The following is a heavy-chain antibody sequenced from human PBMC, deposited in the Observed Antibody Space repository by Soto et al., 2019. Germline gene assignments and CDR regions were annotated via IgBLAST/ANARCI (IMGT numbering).Heavy chain of an antibody. J-gene: IGHJ3*02. CDR3: AGTNSIAAAALRHAFDI. CDR1: GFTVSSNY. V-gene: IGHV3-53*01. CDR2: IYSGGST. Sequence: GSLRLSCAASGFTVSSNYMSWVRQAPGKGLEWVSVIYSGGSTYYADSVKGRFTISRDNSKNTLYLQMNSLRAEDTAVYYCAGTNSIAAAALRHAFDIWGQGTMVTVSS. D-gene: IGHD6-13*01.